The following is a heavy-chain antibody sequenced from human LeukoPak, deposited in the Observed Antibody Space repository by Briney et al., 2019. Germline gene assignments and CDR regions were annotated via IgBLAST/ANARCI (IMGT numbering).Heavy chain of an antibody. Sequence: ASVTVSCKASGYTFTSYDINWVRQAPGQGLEWMGWMNPNSGNTGYAQKFQGRVTMTRNTSISTAYMELRSLRSDDTAVYYCARDFGADSSGYYLDAFDIWGQGTMVTVSS. J-gene: IGHJ3*02. CDR3: ARDFGADSSGYYLDAFDI. CDR1: GYTFTSYD. V-gene: IGHV1-8*01. D-gene: IGHD3-22*01. CDR2: MNPNSGNT.